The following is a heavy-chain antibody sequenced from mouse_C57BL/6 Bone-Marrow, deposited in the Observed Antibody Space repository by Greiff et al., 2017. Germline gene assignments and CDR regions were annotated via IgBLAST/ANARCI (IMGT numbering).Heavy chain of an antibody. Sequence: EVKLVESGGGLVQSGRSLRLSCATSGFTFSDFYMEWVRQAPGKGLEWIAASRNKANDYTTEYSASVKGRFIVSRDTSQSILYLQMNALRAEDTAIYYCARGDGNYRFAYWGQGTLVTVSA. CDR1: GFTFSDFY. CDR3: ARGDGNYRFAY. D-gene: IGHD2-1*01. CDR2: SRNKANDYTT. J-gene: IGHJ3*01. V-gene: IGHV7-1*01.